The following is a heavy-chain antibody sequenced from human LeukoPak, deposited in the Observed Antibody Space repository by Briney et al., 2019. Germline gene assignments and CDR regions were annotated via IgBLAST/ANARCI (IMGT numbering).Heavy chain of an antibody. CDR2: IYYSGST. CDR1: GGSISSYY. J-gene: IGHJ4*02. Sequence: SETLSLTCTVSGGSISSYYWSWIRQPPGKGLEWIGYIYYSGSTNYSPSLKSRVTISVDTSKNQFSLKLSSVTAADTAVYYCATGESNGFDYWGQGTLVTVSS. CDR3: ATGESNGFDY. V-gene: IGHV4-59*01. D-gene: IGHD7-27*01.